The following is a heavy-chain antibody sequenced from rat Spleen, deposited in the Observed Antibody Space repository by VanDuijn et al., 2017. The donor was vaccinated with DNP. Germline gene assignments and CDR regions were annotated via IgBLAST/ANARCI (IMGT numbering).Heavy chain of an antibody. Sequence: EVQLVESGGDLVQPGRSLILSCAASGFTFSHYYMAWVRQAPTKGLEWVAYISYDGGDTYYGDSVKGRFTISRDNAKSTLYLQRDSLRSEDTATYYCARGNYPGINTFDYWGQGVMVTVSS. D-gene: IGHD1-4*01. V-gene: IGHV5S23*01. CDR1: GFTFSHYY. CDR3: ARGNYPGINTFDY. CDR2: ISYDGGDT. J-gene: IGHJ2*01.